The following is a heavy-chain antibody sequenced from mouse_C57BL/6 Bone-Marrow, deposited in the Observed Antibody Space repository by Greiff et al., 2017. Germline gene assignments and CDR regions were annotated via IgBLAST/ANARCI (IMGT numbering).Heavy chain of an antibody. CDR2: ISNLAYSI. CDR1: GFTFSDYG. Sequence: EVKLMESGGGLVQPGGSLKLSCAASGFTFSDYGMAWVRQAPRKGPEWVAFISNLAYSIYYADTVTGRFPISRENAKNTLYLERSRRRYEDTAMYYCARQELRLRGFAYWGQGTLVTVSA. V-gene: IGHV5-15*01. CDR3: ARQELRLRGFAY. D-gene: IGHD3-2*02. J-gene: IGHJ3*01.